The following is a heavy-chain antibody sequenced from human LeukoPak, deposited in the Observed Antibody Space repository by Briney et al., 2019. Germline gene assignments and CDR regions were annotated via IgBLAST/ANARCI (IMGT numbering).Heavy chain of an antibody. Sequence: ASAKVSCKASGYTFTSYGISWVRQAPGQGLEWMGWISAYNGNTNYAQKLQGRVTMTTDTSTSTAYMELRSLRSDDTAVYYCARARSEYYYGSGTQGGFDPWGQGTLVTVSS. J-gene: IGHJ5*02. CDR1: GYTFTSYG. V-gene: IGHV1-18*01. D-gene: IGHD3-10*01. CDR2: ISAYNGNT. CDR3: ARARSEYYYGSGTQGGFDP.